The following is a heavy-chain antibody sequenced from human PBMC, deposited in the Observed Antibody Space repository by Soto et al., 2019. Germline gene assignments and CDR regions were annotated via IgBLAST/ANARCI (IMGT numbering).Heavy chain of an antibody. CDR2: KTYDGSNK. J-gene: IGHJ4*02. CDR1: GFMFSSYA. V-gene: IGHV3-30-3*01. D-gene: IGHD1-26*01. Sequence: ESGGGVVQPGRSLRLSCAASGFMFSSYAMHWVRQAPGKGLEWVAVKTYDGSNKYYADSVKGRFTISRDNSKNTLYLQMNSLRAEDTDVYYCARAGGLLVDYWGQGTLVTVSS. CDR3: ARAGGLLVDY.